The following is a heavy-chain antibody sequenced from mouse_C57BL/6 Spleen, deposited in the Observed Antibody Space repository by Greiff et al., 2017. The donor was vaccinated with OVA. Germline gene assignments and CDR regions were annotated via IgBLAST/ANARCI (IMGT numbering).Heavy chain of an antibody. D-gene: IGHD1-1*01. V-gene: IGHV1-50*01. J-gene: IGHJ1*03. CDR1: GYTFTSYW. CDR3: ARRGTTVGYFDV. Sequence: QVQLQQPGAELVKPGASVKLSCKASGYTFTSYWMQWGKQRPGQGLEWIGEIDPSDSYTNYNQKFKGKATLTVDTSSSTAYMQLSSLTSEDSAVYYCARRGTTVGYFDVWGTGTTVTVSS. CDR2: IDPSDSYT.